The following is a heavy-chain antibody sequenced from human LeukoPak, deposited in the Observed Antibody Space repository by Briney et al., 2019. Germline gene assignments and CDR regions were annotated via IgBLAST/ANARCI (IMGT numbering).Heavy chain of an antibody. CDR3: ARVAGGYGGSKPGFDAFDI. CDR1: GFTFSDYY. D-gene: IGHD4-23*01. Sequence: GGSLRLSCAASGFTFSDYYMGWIRQAPGEGLEWVSYISSSGSTIYYADSVKGRFTISRDNAKNSLYLQMNSLRAEDTAVYYCARVAGGYGGSKPGFDAFDIWGQGTMVTVSS. V-gene: IGHV3-11*01. CDR2: ISSSGSTI. J-gene: IGHJ3*02.